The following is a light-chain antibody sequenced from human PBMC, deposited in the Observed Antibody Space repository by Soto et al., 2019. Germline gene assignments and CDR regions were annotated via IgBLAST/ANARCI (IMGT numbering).Light chain of an antibody. CDR2: ANS. Sequence: QSVLTQPPSGSGAPGQRVTIPCTGSSSNIGAGYDVHWYQQLPGRAPKLLIYANSNRPSGVPDRFSGSRSGTSASLAITGLQAEDEADYSCQSYDSSLSGFYVFGTGTKVTVL. CDR3: QSYDSSLSGFYV. J-gene: IGLJ1*01. CDR1: SSNIGAGYD. V-gene: IGLV1-40*01.